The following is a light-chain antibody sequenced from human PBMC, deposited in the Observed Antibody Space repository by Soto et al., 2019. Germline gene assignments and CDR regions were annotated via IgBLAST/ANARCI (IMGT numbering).Light chain of an antibody. J-gene: IGKJ4*01. CDR1: QSITSY. Sequence: DIQMTQSPSSLSASVGDRVTITCRASQSITSYLNWYQQKPGKAPKLLIYAASSLQSGVPSRFSGSGSGTDFTLTINSLQPEDFATYYCQQSYSTLGLTFGGGTKVEIK. CDR3: QQSYSTLGLT. CDR2: AAS. V-gene: IGKV1-39*01.